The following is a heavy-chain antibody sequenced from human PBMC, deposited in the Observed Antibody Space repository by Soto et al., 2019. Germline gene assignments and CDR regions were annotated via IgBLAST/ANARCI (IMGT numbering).Heavy chain of an antibody. D-gene: IGHD6-13*01. CDR3: TTAAAIAAADDYYYYGMDV. Sequence: GGSLRLSCTASGFTFGDYTMNWFRQAPGKGLEWVGFIRDKSFGGTTEYAASVKDRFIISRDDSKNVAYLQVNSLKAEDTAVYYCTTAAAIAAADDYYYYGMDVWGQGTTVTVSS. CDR2: IRDKSFGGTT. V-gene: IGHV3-49*03. CDR1: GFTFGDYT. J-gene: IGHJ6*02.